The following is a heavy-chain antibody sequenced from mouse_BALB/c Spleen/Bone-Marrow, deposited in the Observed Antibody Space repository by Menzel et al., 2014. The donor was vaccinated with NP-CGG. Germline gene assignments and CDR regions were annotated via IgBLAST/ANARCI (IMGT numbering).Heavy chain of an antibody. CDR2: INTYFGDI. V-gene: IGHV1S137*01. J-gene: IGHJ4*01. CDR1: GYTFTDYA. CDR3: ARGYSNNYAMDY. D-gene: IGHD2-5*01. Sequence: VQLQQSGAELVRPGVSVKIPCKGSGYTFTDYAMHWVKQSHAESLEWIGVINTYFGDISYNQKFKGKATIAVDKTSRTVYMELARLTAEDSAIYYCARGYSNNYAMDYWGQGTSVTVSS.